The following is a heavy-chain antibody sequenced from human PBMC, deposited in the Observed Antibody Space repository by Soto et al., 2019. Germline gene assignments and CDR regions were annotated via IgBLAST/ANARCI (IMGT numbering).Heavy chain of an antibody. CDR1: GGTFSPYT. CDR3: TRDWEITVSTWSFGGF. D-gene: IGHD3-10*01. CDR2: IIPFPGVT. Sequence: SVKVSCKASGGTFSPYTINWVRQAPGQGLEWMVRIIPFPGVTNYAQKFQARVTITADKSTSTAYMELSGLRFEDTAMYYCTRDWEITVSTWSFGGFWGRGTLVTVSS. V-gene: IGHV1-69*04. J-gene: IGHJ4*02.